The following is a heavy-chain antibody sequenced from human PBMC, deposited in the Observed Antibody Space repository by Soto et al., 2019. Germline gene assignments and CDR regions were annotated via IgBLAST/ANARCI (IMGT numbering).Heavy chain of an antibody. CDR1: GFNLNDFG. CDR3: AKETTPPYFDY. D-gene: IGHD2-15*01. CDR2: IWYDGNRK. J-gene: IGHJ4*02. V-gene: IGHV3-33*03. Sequence: QVQLVQSEGGVVQPGRSLRLSCTTSGFNLNDFGIHWVRQAPGKGLEWVSHIWYDGNRKNYVDSVEGRFTISRDMSKNPVYLQMNSLRVEDTAVYYCAKETTPPYFDYWGQGALVTVSS.